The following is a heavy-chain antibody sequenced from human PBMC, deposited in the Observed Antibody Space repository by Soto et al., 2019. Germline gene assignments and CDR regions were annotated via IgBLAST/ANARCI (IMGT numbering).Heavy chain of an antibody. CDR3: AKEEGGGNRIFDY. Sequence: GGSLRLSCAASGFTFSSYGMHWVRQAPGKGLEWVAVISYDGSNKYYADSVKGRFTISRDNSKNTLYLQMNSLRAEDTAVYYYAKEEGGGNRIFDYWGQGTLVTVSS. CDR2: ISYDGSNK. D-gene: IGHD2-15*01. J-gene: IGHJ4*02. CDR1: GFTFSSYG. V-gene: IGHV3-30*18.